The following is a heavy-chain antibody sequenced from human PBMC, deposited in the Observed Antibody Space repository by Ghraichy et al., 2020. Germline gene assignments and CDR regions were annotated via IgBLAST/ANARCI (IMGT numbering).Heavy chain of an antibody. Sequence: SETLSLTCTVSGGSISSGPYYWSWIRQHPGKGLEWVGYIYYSGLTYYNPSLKSRITISVDTSKNQFSLKLSSVTAADTAVYYCAREVYYYDSSGYQRRLYYFDYWGQGTLVTVSS. V-gene: IGHV4-31*03. CDR2: IYYSGLT. J-gene: IGHJ4*02. CDR3: AREVYYYDSSGYQRRLYYFDY. D-gene: IGHD3-22*01. CDR1: GGSISSGPYY.